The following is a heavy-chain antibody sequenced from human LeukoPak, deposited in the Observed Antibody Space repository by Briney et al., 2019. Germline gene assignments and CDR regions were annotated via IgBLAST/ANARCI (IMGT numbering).Heavy chain of an antibody. CDR1: GGTFSSYT. D-gene: IGHD3-10*01. CDR3: ARALAPFGSGSYAFDC. Sequence: SVKVSCKASGGTFSSYTISWVRQAPGQGLEWMGRIIPILGIANYAQKFQGRVTITADKSTSTAYMELSSLRSEDTAVYYCARALAPFGSGSYAFDCWGQGTLVTVSS. J-gene: IGHJ4*02. V-gene: IGHV1-69*02. CDR2: IIPILGIA.